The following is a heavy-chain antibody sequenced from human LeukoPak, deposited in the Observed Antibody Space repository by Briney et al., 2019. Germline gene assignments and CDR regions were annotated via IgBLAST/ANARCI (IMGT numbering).Heavy chain of an antibody. D-gene: IGHD3-9*01. CDR1: GGSISSYY. CDR3: ARVRYSGGAFDI. V-gene: IGHV4-59*08. CDR2: IYYSGST. J-gene: IGHJ3*02. Sequence: SETLSLTCTVSGGSISSYYWSWIRQPPGRGLEWIGYIYYSGSTNYNPSLKSRVTISVDTSKNQFSLKLSSVTAADTAVYYCARVRYSGGAFDIWGQGTMVTVSS.